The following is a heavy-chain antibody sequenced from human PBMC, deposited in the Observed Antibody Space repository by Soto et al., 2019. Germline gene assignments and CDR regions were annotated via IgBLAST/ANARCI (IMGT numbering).Heavy chain of an antibody. V-gene: IGHV4-34*01. D-gene: IGHD6-19*01. CDR3: ARDSLGIAVLGTGRSKNNWFDP. CDR2: INHSGST. Sequence: QVQLQQWGAGLLKPSETLSLTCAVYGGSFSGYYWSWIRQPPGKGLEWIGEINHSGSTNYNPYLKSRVTISIDTSTNQFSLKLSSVTAADTAIYYCARDSLGIAVLGTGRSKNNWFDPWGQGTLVTVSS. J-gene: IGHJ5*02. CDR1: GGSFSGYY.